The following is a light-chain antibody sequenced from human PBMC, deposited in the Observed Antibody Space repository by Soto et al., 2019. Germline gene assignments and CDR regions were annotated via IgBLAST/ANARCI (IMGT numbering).Light chain of an antibody. Sequence: QAVLTQPPSVSGAPGQRVTISCTGSSSNVGAGYDVHWYQHLPGTGPKLLIYANNNRPAGVPDRFSGSKSGTSASLAITGLQAEDEADYYCQAYDNSLSGYVFGPGTKVTVL. CDR3: QAYDNSLSGYV. CDR2: ANN. CDR1: SSNVGAGYD. J-gene: IGLJ1*01. V-gene: IGLV1-40*01.